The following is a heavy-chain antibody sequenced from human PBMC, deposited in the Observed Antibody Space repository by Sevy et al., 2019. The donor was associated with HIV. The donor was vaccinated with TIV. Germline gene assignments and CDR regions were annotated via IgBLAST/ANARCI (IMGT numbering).Heavy chain of an antibody. D-gene: IGHD3-10*01. CDR3: ARAHAYYYKGIDP. Sequence: GGYLRLSCEVSGFTFSSYEMNWVRQAPGKGLEWVSYISSSGNTTYYADSVKGRFTISRDNAKNSLYLQMNSLRAEDTAVYYCARAHAYYYKGIDPWGQGTLVTVSS. J-gene: IGHJ5*02. V-gene: IGHV3-48*03. CDR1: GFTFSSYE. CDR2: ISSSGNTT.